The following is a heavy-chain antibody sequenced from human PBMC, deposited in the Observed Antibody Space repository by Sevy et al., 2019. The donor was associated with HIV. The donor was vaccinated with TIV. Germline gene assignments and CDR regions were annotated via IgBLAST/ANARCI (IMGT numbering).Heavy chain of an antibody. Sequence: GGSLRLSCAASGFSFISYAMNWVRQAPGKGLEWVANIKLDGSEKYYVDSVKGRFTISRDNAKNSLYLQMNSLRAEDTALYYCARDCSSTSCLWGLDVWGQGTTVTVSS. CDR2: IKLDGSEK. D-gene: IGHD2-2*01. CDR1: GFSFISYA. V-gene: IGHV3-7*03. CDR3: ARDCSSTSCLWGLDV. J-gene: IGHJ6*02.